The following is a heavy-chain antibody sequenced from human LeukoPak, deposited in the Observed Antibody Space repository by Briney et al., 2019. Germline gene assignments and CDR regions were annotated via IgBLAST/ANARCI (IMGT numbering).Heavy chain of an antibody. CDR3: ARRVGWYTDY. CDR1: GYTFTGYY. Sequence: GASVKVSCKASGYTFTGYYMHWVRQAPGQGLEWMGWISAYNGNTNYAQKLQGRVTMTTDTSTSTAYMELRSLRSDDTAVYYCARRVGWYTDYWGQGTLVTVSS. J-gene: IGHJ4*02. D-gene: IGHD6-19*01. CDR2: ISAYNGNT. V-gene: IGHV1-18*04.